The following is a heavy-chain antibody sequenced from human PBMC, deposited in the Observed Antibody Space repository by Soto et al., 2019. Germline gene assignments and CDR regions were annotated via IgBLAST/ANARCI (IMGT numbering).Heavy chain of an antibody. V-gene: IGHV3-23*01. CDR3: ASEYSSSWFPYHGTDI. CDR2: IRGSGDNS. J-gene: IGHJ6*02. D-gene: IGHD6-13*01. Sequence: EVQLLESGGGLVQPGESLRLSCAASGFTFRSYAMSWVRQAPGKGLEWVSAIRGSGDNSYYADSVEGRFTVSRDNSKNTLYLQMSSLRAEDTAVYYCASEYSSSWFPYHGTDIWGQGTTVTVS. CDR1: GFTFRSYA.